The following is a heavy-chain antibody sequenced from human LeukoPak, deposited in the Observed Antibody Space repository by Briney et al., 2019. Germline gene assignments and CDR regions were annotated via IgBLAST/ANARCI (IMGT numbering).Heavy chain of an antibody. Sequence: GASVKVSCKASGYTFTSYDNNWVRQAPGKGLEWVAVISYDGSNKYYADSVKGRFTISRDNSKNTLYLQMNSLRAEDTAVYYCARGGPAITMVRGVNVYYFDYWGQGTLVTVSS. V-gene: IGHV3-30-3*01. CDR1: GYTFTSYD. CDR2: ISYDGSNK. D-gene: IGHD3-10*01. J-gene: IGHJ4*02. CDR3: ARGGPAITMVRGVNVYYFDY.